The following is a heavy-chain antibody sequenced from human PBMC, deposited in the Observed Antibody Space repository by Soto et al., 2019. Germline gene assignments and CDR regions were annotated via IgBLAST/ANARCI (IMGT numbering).Heavy chain of an antibody. CDR3: ARDLAHWSICFEE. Sequence: QVQLVESGGGVVQPGRSLRVSCVASGISISRHGMHWVRQAPGKGLEWVAGMDYDETNKYYADSVKGRLTISTDTSKNKVYLQMNGLRVDDTAVYFCARDLAHWSICFEERGQGTLVSVSS. CDR1: GISISRHG. D-gene: IGHD2-8*02. V-gene: IGHV3-33*01. J-gene: IGHJ4*02. CDR2: MDYDETNK.